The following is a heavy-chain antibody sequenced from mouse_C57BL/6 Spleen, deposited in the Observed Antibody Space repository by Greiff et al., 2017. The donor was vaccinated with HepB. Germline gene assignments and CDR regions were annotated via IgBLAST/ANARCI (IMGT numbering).Heavy chain of an antibody. CDR1: GYTFTSYW. J-gene: IGHJ4*01. CDR3: ARTYYDAAMDY. Sequence: QVQLQQPGAELVKPGASVKLSCKASGYTFTSYWMHWVKQRPGRGLEWIGRIEPNSGGTKYNEKFKSKATLTVDKPSSTAYMQLSSLTSEDSAVYYCARTYYDAAMDYWGQGTSVTVSS. D-gene: IGHD2-4*01. CDR2: IEPNSGGT. V-gene: IGHV1-72*01.